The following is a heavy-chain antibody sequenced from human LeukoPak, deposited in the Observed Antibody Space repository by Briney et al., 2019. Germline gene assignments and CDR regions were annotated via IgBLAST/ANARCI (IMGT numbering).Heavy chain of an antibody. CDR3: ASTYYDSSGYEGDY. J-gene: IGHJ4*02. CDR2: IYYTSST. CDR1: GGSISSTSYY. Sequence: SETLSLTCTVSGGSISSTSYYWGWIRQPPGKGLEWIGSIYYTSSTSYNPSLKSRVTISADTSKNQFSLKLSSVTAADTAVYYCASTYYDSSGYEGDYWGQGTLVTVSS. D-gene: IGHD3-22*01. V-gene: IGHV4-39*07.